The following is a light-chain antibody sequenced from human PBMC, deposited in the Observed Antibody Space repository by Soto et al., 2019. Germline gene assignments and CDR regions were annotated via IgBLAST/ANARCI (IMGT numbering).Light chain of an antibody. J-gene: IGKJ4*01. CDR1: QSVLYSSNNKNY. CDR2: LAS. V-gene: IGKV4-1*01. Sequence: DIVMTQSPDSLAVSLGERATINCKSSQSVLYSSNNKNYLAWYQQKPGQPPKLLIYLASTRASGVTDRFSGRGSGTDGTLTISSLQAEDVAVYYCQQYYSTPLTFGGGNKVEIK. CDR3: QQYYSTPLT.